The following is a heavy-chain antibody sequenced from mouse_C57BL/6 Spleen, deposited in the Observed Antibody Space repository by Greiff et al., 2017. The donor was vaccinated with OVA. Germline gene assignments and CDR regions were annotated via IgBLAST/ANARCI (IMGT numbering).Heavy chain of an antibody. D-gene: IGHD1-1*01. CDR3: ARETVGAPGEFAY. V-gene: IGHV1-26*01. CDR2: INPNNGGT. Sequence: VQLQQSGPELVKPGASVKISCKASGYTFTDYYMNWVKQSHGKSLEWIGDINPNNGGTSYNQKFKGKATLTVDKSSSTAYMELRSLTSEDSAVYYCARETVGAPGEFAYWGQGTLVTVSA. J-gene: IGHJ3*01. CDR1: GYTFTDYY.